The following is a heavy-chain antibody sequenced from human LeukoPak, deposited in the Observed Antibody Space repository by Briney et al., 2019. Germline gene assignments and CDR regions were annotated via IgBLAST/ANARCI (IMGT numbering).Heavy chain of an antibody. D-gene: IGHD1-26*01. Sequence: GASAKVSCKASGYTFTASYLHWVRQAPGLGLEWMGMANPTSGRTNYAQKFRGRVTMTRDTSTSTVYMELTSLRSEDTAVYYCAREPTSGSCYFDYWGLGTLVTVSS. J-gene: IGHJ4*02. CDR2: ANPTSGRT. V-gene: IGHV1-46*01. CDR1: GYTFTASY. CDR3: AREPTSGSCYFDY.